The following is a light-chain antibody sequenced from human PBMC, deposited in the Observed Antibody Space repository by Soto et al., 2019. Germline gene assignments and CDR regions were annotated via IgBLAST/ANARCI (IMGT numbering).Light chain of an antibody. CDR2: GAS. Sequence: ESVLTQSAGARSLSQGERATLSCRASQSVSSSYLAWYQQKPGQAPRLLIYGASSGATGIPDRFSGSGSGTDFTLTIIRLEPADFAVYYWQQYGSSPKTFGQGTKVDIK. CDR3: QQYGSSPKT. CDR1: QSVSSSY. J-gene: IGKJ1*01. V-gene: IGKV3-20*01.